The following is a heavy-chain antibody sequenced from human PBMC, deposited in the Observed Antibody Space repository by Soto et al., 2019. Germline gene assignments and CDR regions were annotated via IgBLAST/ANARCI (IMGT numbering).Heavy chain of an antibody. CDR2: ISSTSTYT. V-gene: IGHV3-21*01. J-gene: IGHJ4*02. D-gene: IGHD6-19*01. Sequence: VGSLRLSCAASGFTFRSYAMNWVRQTQEKGLGWVSSISSTSTYTHYADSVKGRFTISRDNANNSLFLQMNSLRAEDTAIYYCARDLALAGNDWGQGALVTVSS. CDR3: ARDLALAGND. CDR1: GFTFRSYA.